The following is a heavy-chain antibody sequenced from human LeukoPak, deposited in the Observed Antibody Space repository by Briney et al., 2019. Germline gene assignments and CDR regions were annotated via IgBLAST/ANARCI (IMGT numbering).Heavy chain of an antibody. J-gene: IGHJ6*02. Sequence: PGGSLRLSCAASGFTFSSYAMSWVRQAPGKGLEWVSAISGSGGSTYYADSVKGRFTISRDNSKNTLYLQMNSLRAEDTAVYYCRSGYDILTGYDYYYYGMDVWGQGTTVTVSS. CDR1: GFTFSSYA. CDR2: ISGSGGST. D-gene: IGHD3-9*01. CDR3: RSGYDILTGYDYYYYGMDV. V-gene: IGHV3-23*01.